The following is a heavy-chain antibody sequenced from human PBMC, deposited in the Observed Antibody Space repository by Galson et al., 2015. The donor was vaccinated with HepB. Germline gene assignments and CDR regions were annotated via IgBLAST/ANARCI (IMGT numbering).Heavy chain of an antibody. CDR2: IYYSGST. V-gene: IGHV4-59*01. CDR1: GGSISSYY. D-gene: IGHD5-18*01. CDR3: ARAVDTAMGPLGEYYYYGMDV. J-gene: IGHJ6*02. Sequence: SETLSLTCTVSGGSISSYYWSWIRQPPGKGLEWIGYIYYSGSTNYNPSLKSRVTISVDTSKNQFSLKLSSVTAADTAVYYCARAVDTAMGPLGEYYYYGMDVWGQGTTVTVSS.